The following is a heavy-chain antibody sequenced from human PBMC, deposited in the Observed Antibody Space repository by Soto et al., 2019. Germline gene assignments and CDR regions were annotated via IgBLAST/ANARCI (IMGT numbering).Heavy chain of an antibody. Sequence: GGSLRLSCAASGFTFDDYAMHWVRQAPGKGLERVSGISWNSGSIGYADSVKGRFTISRDNAKNSLYLQMNSLRAEDTALYYCAKDSDFGVVSNYYYYMDVWGKGTTVTVSS. J-gene: IGHJ6*03. CDR3: AKDSDFGVVSNYYYYMDV. CDR1: GFTFDDYA. CDR2: ISWNSGSI. V-gene: IGHV3-9*01. D-gene: IGHD3-3*01.